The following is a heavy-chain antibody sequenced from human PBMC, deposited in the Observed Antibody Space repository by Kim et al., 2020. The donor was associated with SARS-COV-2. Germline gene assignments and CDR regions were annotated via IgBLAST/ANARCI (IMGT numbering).Heavy chain of an antibody. J-gene: IGHJ3*02. Sequence: GRVTISSDNSQNTLYLQMNSLRAEDTAVYYCARDNYYGAGSYSGPLDVFDIWGQGTMVTVSS. D-gene: IGHD3-10*01. V-gene: IGHV3-30*01. CDR3: ARDNYYGAGSYSGPLDVFDI.